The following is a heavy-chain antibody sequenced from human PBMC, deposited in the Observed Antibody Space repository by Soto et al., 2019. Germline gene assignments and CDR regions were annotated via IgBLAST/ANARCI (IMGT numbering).Heavy chain of an antibody. CDR2: IHQSGST. D-gene: IGHD6-19*01. CDR3: ARSFGWYAIDQ. Sequence: QMQLQESGPGLVKPSETLSLTCAVSSASISSEQRWSWVRQPPGKGLEWIGEIHQSGSTNKNPSLKSRVTRSVDKSKNQFSLNLNSVTAADTAVYYCARSFGWYAIDQWGQGTLVIVSS. CDR1: SASISSEQR. V-gene: IGHV4-4*02. J-gene: IGHJ4*02.